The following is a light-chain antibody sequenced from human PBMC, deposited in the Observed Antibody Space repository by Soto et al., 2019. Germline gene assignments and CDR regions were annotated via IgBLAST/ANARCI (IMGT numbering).Light chain of an antibody. CDR2: GAS. V-gene: IGKV3-20*01. CDR1: QSVSSSY. Sequence: EIVLTQSPGTLSLSPGERATLSCRASQSVSSSYLAWYQQKPGQAPRLLIYGASSRATGIPDRFSGSGSGTDSTLTNSRLEPEDFAVYYCQQYGSSPRTFGQGTKVEIK. CDR3: QQYGSSPRT. J-gene: IGKJ1*01.